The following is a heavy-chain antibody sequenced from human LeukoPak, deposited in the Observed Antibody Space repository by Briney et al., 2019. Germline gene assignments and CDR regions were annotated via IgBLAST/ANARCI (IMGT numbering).Heavy chain of an antibody. V-gene: IGHV4-59*01. CDR2: IYHTGNS. J-gene: IGHJ4*02. CDR1: GGSISGYY. D-gene: IGHD3-16*01. Sequence: SETLSLTCAVAGGSISGYYWSWIRQPPGKGLEWIGYIYHTGNSNYNPSLRSRVTVSVDTSKNQFSLELTSVTAADTAVYYCARSLPLGELTFRPFFDFWGRGNLVIVSS. CDR3: ARSLPLGELTFRPFFDF.